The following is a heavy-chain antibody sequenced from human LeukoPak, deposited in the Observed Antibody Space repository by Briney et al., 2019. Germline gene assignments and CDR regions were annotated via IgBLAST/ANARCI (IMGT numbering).Heavy chain of an antibody. CDR1: GFTVSINY. CDR3: ARDFGSGYSTYYYYYMDV. Sequence: PGGSLRLSCAPSGFTVSINYMSWVRQAPGKGLEWVVVVSYDGGTKYYADSVRGRFTIARDNSKNTLYLQMNSLRGDDTAVYYCARDFGSGYSTYYYYYMDVWGKGTTVTVSS. J-gene: IGHJ6*03. V-gene: IGHV3-30*03. CDR2: VSYDGGTK. D-gene: IGHD5-12*01.